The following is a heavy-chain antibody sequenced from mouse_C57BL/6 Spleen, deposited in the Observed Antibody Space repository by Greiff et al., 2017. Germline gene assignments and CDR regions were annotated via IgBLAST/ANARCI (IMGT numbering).Heavy chain of an antibody. D-gene: IGHD2-4*01. J-gene: IGHJ4*01. CDR1: GFTFSSYA. Sequence: EVQLVESGGGLVKPGGSLKLSCAASGFTFSSYAMSWVRQTPEKRLELVATISDGGSYTYYPDNVKGRFTIARDNAKNNLYLQMSHLKSEDTAMYYCARDDYDYDAAYYAREYWGQGTSVTVSS. CDR2: ISDGGSYT. V-gene: IGHV5-4*01. CDR3: ARDDYDYDAAYYAREY.